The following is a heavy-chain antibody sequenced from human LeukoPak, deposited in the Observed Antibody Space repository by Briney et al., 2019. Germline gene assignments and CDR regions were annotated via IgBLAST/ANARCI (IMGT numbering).Heavy chain of an antibody. D-gene: IGHD3-16*01. J-gene: IGHJ6*02. Sequence: GESLRISCEGSGYIFTTYWIAWVRQMPGKGLEWMGIIHPGDSDTRYSPSFQGQVTISADKSISTACLQWSSLKASDTAMYYCARVLSAFYGMDVWGQGTTVTVSS. CDR1: GYIFTTYW. CDR2: IHPGDSDT. CDR3: ARVLSAFYGMDV. V-gene: IGHV5-51*01.